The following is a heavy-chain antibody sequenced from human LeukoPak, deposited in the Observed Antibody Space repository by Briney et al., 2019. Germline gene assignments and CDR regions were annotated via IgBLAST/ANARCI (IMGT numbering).Heavy chain of an antibody. V-gene: IGHV3-15*07. J-gene: IGHJ4*02. CDR3: ISPRTSSY. CDR1: GFTFSSYW. D-gene: IGHD2-2*01. Sequence: PGGSLRLSCAASGFTFSSYWTNWVRQAPGKGLEWVGRIKSKIDGGTTDYAAPVKGRFIISRDDSKNTLYLQMNSLETEDTALYHCISPRTSSYWGQGTLVTVSS. CDR2: IKSKIDGGTT.